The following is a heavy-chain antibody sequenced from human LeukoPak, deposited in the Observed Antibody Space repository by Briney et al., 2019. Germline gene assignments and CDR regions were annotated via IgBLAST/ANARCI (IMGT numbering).Heavy chain of an antibody. Sequence: PSETLSLTCAVYGGSFRGDDWSWIGQPPGKGLEWIGEINHSGSTKYNPSLKSRVTISGDTSKNQFSLNLSSLTAADTAVYYCALSPVGDSETEGDYWGQGTLATVSS. V-gene: IGHV4-34*01. CDR3: ALSPVGDSETEGDY. D-gene: IGHD3-3*01. CDR1: GGSFRGDD. CDR2: INHSGST. J-gene: IGHJ4*02.